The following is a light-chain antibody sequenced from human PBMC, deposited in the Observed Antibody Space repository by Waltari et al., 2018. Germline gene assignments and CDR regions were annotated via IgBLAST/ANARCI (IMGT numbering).Light chain of an antibody. V-gene: IGKV3-20*01. CDR3: QHYVSLPVT. CDR2: DAS. J-gene: IGKJ1*01. Sequence: EIVFTQSPGTLSLSPGERATLSCRASQSVGRYLAWYQQKPGQAPRLLIYDASSRATGIPDRFSGGGSGTDFSLTISRLEPEDFAAYHCQHYVSLPVTFGQGTKVEIK. CDR1: QSVGRY.